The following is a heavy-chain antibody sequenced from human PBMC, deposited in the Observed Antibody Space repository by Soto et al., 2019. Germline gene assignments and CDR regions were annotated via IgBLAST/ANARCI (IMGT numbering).Heavy chain of an antibody. D-gene: IGHD6-19*01. Sequence: QVQLVESGGGVVQPGRSLRLSCAASGFTFSSYAMHWVRQAPGKGLEWVAVISYDGSNKYYADSVKGRFTISRDNSKNTLYLQMNSLRAEDTAVYYCAIDIIRGWYSHYYYGMDVWGQGTTVTVSS. CDR2: ISYDGSNK. V-gene: IGHV3-30-3*01. CDR1: GFTFSSYA. CDR3: AIDIIRGWYSHYYYGMDV. J-gene: IGHJ6*02.